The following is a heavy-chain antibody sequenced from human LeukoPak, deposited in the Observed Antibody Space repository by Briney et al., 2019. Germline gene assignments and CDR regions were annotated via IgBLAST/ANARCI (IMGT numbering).Heavy chain of an antibody. CDR3: ARGPRWLQDYFNY. V-gene: IGHV4-39*07. CDR2: IYYSGST. J-gene: IGHJ4*02. CDR1: GGSISSSTYY. Sequence: SETLSLTCTVSGGSISSSTYYWGWIRQPPGKGLEWIGSIYYSGSTYYNPSLKSRVTISVDTSKNQFSLKLSSVTAADTAVYYRARGPRWLQDYFNYWGQGTLVTVSS. D-gene: IGHD5-24*01.